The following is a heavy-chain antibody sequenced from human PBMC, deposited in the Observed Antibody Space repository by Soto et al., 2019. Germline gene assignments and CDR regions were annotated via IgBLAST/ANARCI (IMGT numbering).Heavy chain of an antibody. J-gene: IGHJ3*02. D-gene: IGHD3-3*01. V-gene: IGHV3-20*01. CDR2: INWNGGST. CDR1: GFTFDDYG. Sequence: SLRLSCEASGFTFDDYGMRWVRQAPGKELEWVSGINWNGGSTGYADSVKGRFTISRDNAKNSLYLQMNSLRAEDTALYHCARTYYDFWSGYLGAFDIWGQGTMVTVSS. CDR3: ARTYYDFWSGYLGAFDI.